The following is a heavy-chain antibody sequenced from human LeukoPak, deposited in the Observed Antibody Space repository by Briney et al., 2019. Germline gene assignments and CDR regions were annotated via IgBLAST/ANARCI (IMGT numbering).Heavy chain of an antibody. J-gene: IGHJ4*02. CDR1: GFTVSSNY. Sequence: GGSLRLSCAASGFTVSSNYMSWVRQAPGKGLEWVSAIYSGGSTYYADSVKGRFTISRDNSKNTLYLQMNSLRAEDTAVYYCARELSRVAPADYWGQGTLVTVSS. CDR3: ARELSRVAPADY. CDR2: IYSGGST. D-gene: IGHD2-15*01. V-gene: IGHV3-66*01.